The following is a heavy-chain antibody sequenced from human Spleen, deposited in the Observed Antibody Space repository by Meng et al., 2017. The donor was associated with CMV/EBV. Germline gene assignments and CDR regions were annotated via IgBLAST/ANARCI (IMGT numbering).Heavy chain of an antibody. Sequence: GGSLRLSCAASGFIVSSNYMSWVRQAPGKGLEWVSVMYSGGSTYYADSVKGRFTISRDNTKNTLYLQMNSLRAEDTAVYYCARDLERYYYGMDVWGQGTTVTVSS. CDR3: ARDLERYYYGMDV. CDR2: MYSGGST. CDR1: GFIVSSNY. J-gene: IGHJ6*02. V-gene: IGHV3-53*01.